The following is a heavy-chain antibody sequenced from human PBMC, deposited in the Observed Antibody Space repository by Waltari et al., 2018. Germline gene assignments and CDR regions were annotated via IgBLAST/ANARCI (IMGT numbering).Heavy chain of an antibody. J-gene: IGHJ4*02. D-gene: IGHD2-15*01. CDR3: ASARGGKRALAY. V-gene: IGHV4-61*09. CDR2: IYTRGST. CDR1: GGSISSGSYY. Sequence: QVQLQESGPGLVKPSQTLSLTCTVSGGSISSGSYYWSWIRQPAGKGLEWIGYIYTRGSTNYNPSLKSRVTISVDTSKNQFSLKLSSVTAADTAVYYCASARGGKRALAYWGQGTLVTVSS.